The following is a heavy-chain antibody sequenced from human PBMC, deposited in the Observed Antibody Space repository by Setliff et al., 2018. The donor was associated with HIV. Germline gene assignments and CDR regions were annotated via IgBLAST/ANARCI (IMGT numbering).Heavy chain of an antibody. Sequence: PSETLSLTCTVYGGSFSGYYWSWIRQPPGMGLEWIGEINQSENTNYNPSLKSRVTISADPSKNQFSLRLSSVTAADTAIYYCARRTIWGDAFDIWGQGTMVTVSS. J-gene: IGHJ3*02. V-gene: IGHV4-34*01. D-gene: IGHD3-16*01. CDR1: GGSFSGYY. CDR2: INQSENT. CDR3: ARRTIWGDAFDI.